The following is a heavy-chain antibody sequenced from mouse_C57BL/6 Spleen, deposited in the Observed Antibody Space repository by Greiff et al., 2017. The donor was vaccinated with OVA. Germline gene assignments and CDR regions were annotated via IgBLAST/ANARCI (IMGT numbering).Heavy chain of an antibody. J-gene: IGHJ1*03. CDR1: GFTFSDYG. V-gene: IGHV5-15*01. D-gene: IGHD4-1*01. CDR3: ATGSDWYFDV. Sequence: DVMLVESGGGLVQPGGSLKLSCAASGFTFSDYGMAWVRQAPRKGPEWVAFISNLAYSIYYADTVTGRFTISRENAKNTLYLEMSSLRSEDTAMYYCATGSDWYFDVWGTGTTVTVSS. CDR2: ISNLAYSI.